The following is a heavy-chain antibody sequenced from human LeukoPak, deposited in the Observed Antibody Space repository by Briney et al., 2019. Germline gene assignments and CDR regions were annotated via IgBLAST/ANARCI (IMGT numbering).Heavy chain of an antibody. D-gene: IGHD2-21*01. CDR3: ARVSYCDGDCYSLPPLA. V-gene: IGHV1-18*01. J-gene: IGHJ5*02. Sequence: ASVKVSCKASGYTFTSYGISWVRQAPGQGLEWMGWISAYNGNTNYAQKLQGRVTMTTDTSTSTAYMELRSLRSDDTAVYYCARVSYCDGDCYSLPPLAWGQGTLVTVSS. CDR2: ISAYNGNT. CDR1: GYTFTSYG.